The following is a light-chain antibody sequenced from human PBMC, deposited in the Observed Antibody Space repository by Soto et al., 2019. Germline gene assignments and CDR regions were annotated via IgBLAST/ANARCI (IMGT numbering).Light chain of an antibody. CDR3: LQDFNFPRT. CDR1: QGIRRD. V-gene: IGKV1-6*01. J-gene: IGKJ1*01. Sequence: AIQMTQSPSSLSASVGDTVTITCRASQGIRRDLSWYQQKPGEARKLLIYSASDLQGAVPSRFRGSGSGTDFTLTISSLQPEDFATYYCLQDFNFPRTFGQGTKVEV. CDR2: SAS.